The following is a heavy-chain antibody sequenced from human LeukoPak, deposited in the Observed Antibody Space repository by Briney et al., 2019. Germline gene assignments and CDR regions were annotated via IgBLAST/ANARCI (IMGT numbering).Heavy chain of an antibody. CDR1: GGSISSGSYY. CDR3: ARERLENWFDP. V-gene: IGHV4-61*02. D-gene: IGHD3-3*01. Sequence: SQTLSLTCTVSGGSISSGSYYWSWIRQPAGKGLEWIGRIYTSGSTNYNPSLKSRVTISVDTSKNQFSLKLSSVTAADTAVYYCARERLENWFDPWGQGTLVTVSS. CDR2: IYTSGST. J-gene: IGHJ5*02.